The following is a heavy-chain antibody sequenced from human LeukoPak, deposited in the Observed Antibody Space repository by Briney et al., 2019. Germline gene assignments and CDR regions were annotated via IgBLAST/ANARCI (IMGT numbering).Heavy chain of an antibody. CDR3: AKGSGTYYNPMQH. Sequence: SETLSLTCTVSGDSIGTYYWTWIRQPAGKGLEWIGCIHTRGDTNYNPSLKSRVTISFDTSKSQFSLSLNSVTAADSAVYYCAKGSGTYYNPMQHWGRGTLVTVSS. J-gene: IGHJ1*01. CDR1: GDSIGTYY. CDR2: IHTRGDT. V-gene: IGHV4-4*07. D-gene: IGHD3-10*01.